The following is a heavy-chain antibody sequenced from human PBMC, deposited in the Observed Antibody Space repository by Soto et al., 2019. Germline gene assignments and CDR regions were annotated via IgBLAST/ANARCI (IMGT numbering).Heavy chain of an antibody. CDR1: GFTFSSYA. J-gene: IGHJ3*02. CDR2: ISGSGGST. Sequence: EVQLLESGGGLVQPGGSLRLSCAASGFTFSSYAMSWVRQAPGKGLEWVSAISGSGGSTYYADSVKGRFTISRDNSKNTLYLQMHSLRAEDTAVYYCAKHDRSTEWWLRQHDAFDIWGQGTMVTVSS. CDR3: AKHDRSTEWWLRQHDAFDI. D-gene: IGHD2-15*01. V-gene: IGHV3-23*01.